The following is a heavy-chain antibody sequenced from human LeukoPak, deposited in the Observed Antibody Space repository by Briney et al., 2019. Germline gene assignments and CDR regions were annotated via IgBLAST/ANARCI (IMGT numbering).Heavy chain of an antibody. CDR2: TSGSGGTT. D-gene: IGHD4-23*01. CDR3: AKRSEYGGNWNYFDY. Sequence: GGSLRLSCAASGLTFGSYDMSWVRQAPGKGLEWVSGTSGSGGTTNFADSVKGRFTISRDNSKNTLYLQMNSLRVEDSAVYYCAKRSEYGGNWNYFDYWGQGTPVTVSS. V-gene: IGHV3-23*01. J-gene: IGHJ4*02. CDR1: GLTFGSYD.